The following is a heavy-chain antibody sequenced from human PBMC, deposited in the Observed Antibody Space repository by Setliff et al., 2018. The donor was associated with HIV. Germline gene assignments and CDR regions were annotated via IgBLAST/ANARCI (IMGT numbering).Heavy chain of an antibody. Sequence: SETLSLTCTVSGGSISSGPYFWSWIRQSAGKAVEWMGHIYTSGATKYNPSLKSRVTISRDTSKNQFSLKLTSVTAADTAVFFCARAKGYDYYMDVWGTGTTVTVSS. CDR1: GGSISSGPYF. CDR3: ARAKGYDYYMDV. D-gene: IGHD2-15*01. J-gene: IGHJ6*03. V-gene: IGHV4-61*09. CDR2: IYTSGAT.